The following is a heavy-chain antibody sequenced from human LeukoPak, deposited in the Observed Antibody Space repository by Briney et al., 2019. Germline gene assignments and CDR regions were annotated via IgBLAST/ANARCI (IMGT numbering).Heavy chain of an antibody. V-gene: IGHV4-59*01. J-gene: IGHJ4*02. Sequence: PSETLSLTCTVCRGCINRYFLNWIRQPPGKGLEWLGYIHYSGSTKYNPSLESRVTISLGTAKNQFSPRLSSLTVADTAAYYWAREECQAVSAFDYWGQGMLVTVSS. CDR1: RGCINRYF. CDR3: AREECQAVSAFDY. CDR2: IHYSGST. D-gene: IGHD2-21*02.